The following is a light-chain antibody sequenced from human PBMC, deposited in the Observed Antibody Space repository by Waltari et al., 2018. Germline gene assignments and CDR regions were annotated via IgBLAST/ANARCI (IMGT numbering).Light chain of an antibody. V-gene: IGLV2-11*01. CDR2: DAT. J-gene: IGLJ2*01. CDR3: CSYAGRYVV. CDR1: SSDVGCYNQ. Sequence: QSALTQPPSVSGSPGQSVTIPCTGTSSDVGCYNQVSWYQHYPGKAPNLMLFDATERASGVPALFSGSKAGNTASLTTSGLQTEDDADYYCCSYAGRYVVFGGGTKVTVL.